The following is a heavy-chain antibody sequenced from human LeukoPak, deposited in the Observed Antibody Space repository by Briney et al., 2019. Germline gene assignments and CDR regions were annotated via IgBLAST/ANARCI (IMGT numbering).Heavy chain of an antibody. CDR1: GFTFSNAW. V-gene: IGHV3-15*01. J-gene: IGHJ4*02. Sequence: GGSLRLSCAASGFTFSNAWMSWVRQAPGKGLEWVGRIKSKTDGGTTDYAAPVKGRFTISRDDSKNTLYLQMNSLKTEDTAVYYCTTSPFRYYYYDSSGYYPERSYWGQGTLVTVSS. CDR2: IKSKTDGGTT. D-gene: IGHD3-22*01. CDR3: TTSPFRYYYYDSSGYYPERSY.